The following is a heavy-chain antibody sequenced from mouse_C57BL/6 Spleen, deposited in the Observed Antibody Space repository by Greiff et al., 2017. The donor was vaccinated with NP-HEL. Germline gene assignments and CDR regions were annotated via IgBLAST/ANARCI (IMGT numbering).Heavy chain of an antibody. CDR2: IYPGDGDT. CDR1: GYAFSSSW. J-gene: IGHJ4*01. V-gene: IGHV1-82*01. D-gene: IGHD2-4*01. Sequence: QVQLQQSGPELVKPGASVKISCKASGYAFSSSWMNWVKQRPGKGLEWIGRIYPGDGDTNYNGKFKGKATLTADKSSSTAYMQLSSLTSEDSAVYFCAGDYDLCYAMDYWGQGTSVTVSS. CDR3: AGDYDLCYAMDY.